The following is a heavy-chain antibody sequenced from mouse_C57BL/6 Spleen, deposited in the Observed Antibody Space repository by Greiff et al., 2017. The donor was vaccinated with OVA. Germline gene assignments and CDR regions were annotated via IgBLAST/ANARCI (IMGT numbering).Heavy chain of an antibody. V-gene: IGHV5-4*03. CDR3: ARRDTEAWFAY. CDR1: GFTFSSYA. CDR2: ISDGGSYT. Sequence: EVKLVESGGGLVKPGGSLKLSCAASGFTFSSYAMSWVRQTPEKRLEWVATISDGGSYTYYPDNVKGRFTISRDNAKNNLYLQMSHLKSEDTARYYCARRDTEAWFAYWGQGTLVTVSA. J-gene: IGHJ3*01.